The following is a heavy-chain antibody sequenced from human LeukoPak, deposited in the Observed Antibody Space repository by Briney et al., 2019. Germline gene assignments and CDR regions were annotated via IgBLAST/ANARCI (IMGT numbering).Heavy chain of an antibody. J-gene: IGHJ4*02. Sequence: SETLSLTCTVSGGSLISHYWSWIRQTPGKGLEWIGYIYDFGSTDYNPSLKSRITMSVHTSKNQFSLELNSVTAADTAIYYCAGAVGALLTWAFWGQGTLVTVSS. D-gene: IGHD1-26*01. CDR3: AGAVGALLTWAF. CDR2: IYDFGST. V-gene: IGHV4-59*11. CDR1: GGSLISHY.